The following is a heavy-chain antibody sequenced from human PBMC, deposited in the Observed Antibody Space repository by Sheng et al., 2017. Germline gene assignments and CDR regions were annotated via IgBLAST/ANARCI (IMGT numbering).Heavy chain of an antibody. CDR2: ISYDGSNK. CDR3: ARDAYYYDSSSLGYFDY. CDR1: GFTFSSYA. Sequence: QVQLVESGGGVVQPGRSLRLSCAASGFTFSSYAMHWVRQAPGKGLEWVAVISYDGSNKYYADSVKGRFTISRDNSKNTLYLQMNSLRAEDTAVYYCARDAYYYDSSSLGYFDYWGQGTLVTVSS. J-gene: IGHJ4*02. D-gene: IGHD3-22*01. V-gene: IGHV3-30*04.